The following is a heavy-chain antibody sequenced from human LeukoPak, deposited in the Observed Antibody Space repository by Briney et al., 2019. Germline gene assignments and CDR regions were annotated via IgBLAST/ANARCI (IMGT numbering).Heavy chain of an antibody. CDR1: GYTFTGYY. V-gene: IGHV1-2*02. J-gene: IGHJ4*02. CDR2: INPNSGGT. D-gene: IGHD2-15*01. CDR3: AREGGGGIDIEPSFDY. Sequence: ASVKVSCKASGYTFTGYYMHWVRQAPGQGLEWMGWINPNSGGTNYAQKFQGRVTMTRDTSISTAYMELSRLRSEDTAVYYCAREGGGGIDIEPSFDYWGQGTLVTVSS.